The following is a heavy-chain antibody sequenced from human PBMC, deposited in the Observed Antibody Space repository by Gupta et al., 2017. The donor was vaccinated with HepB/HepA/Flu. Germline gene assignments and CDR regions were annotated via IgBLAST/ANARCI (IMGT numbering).Heavy chain of an antibody. Sequence: EVQLLESGGGLVQPGGSLRLSCEASGFRFNNYAMSWVRQAPGRGLEWVSAITSGGTTDDADSVEGRFTISRDNSKNTLFMQINSLRAEDTAFYGVANQVEWGYDYWGQGTLVTVSS. CDR2: ITSGGTT. D-gene: IGHD1-26*01. J-gene: IGHJ4*02. V-gene: IGHV3-23*01. CDR3: ANQVEWGYDY. CDR1: GFRFNNYA.